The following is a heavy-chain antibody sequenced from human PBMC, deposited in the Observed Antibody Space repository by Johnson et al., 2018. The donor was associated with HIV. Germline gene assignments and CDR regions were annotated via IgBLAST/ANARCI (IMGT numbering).Heavy chain of an antibody. Sequence: VQLVESGGGVVQPGRSLRLSCAASGFTFSSYAMHWVRQAPGKGLECISYISSSGSTIYYADSVKGRFTISRDNAKNSLYLHMNSLRAEDTAVYYCAKSTRGNWGSCFDIWGQGTMVTVSS. CDR2: ISSSGSTI. D-gene: IGHD7-27*01. CDR3: AKSTRGNWGSCFDI. V-gene: IGHV3-48*04. CDR1: GFTFSSYA. J-gene: IGHJ3*02.